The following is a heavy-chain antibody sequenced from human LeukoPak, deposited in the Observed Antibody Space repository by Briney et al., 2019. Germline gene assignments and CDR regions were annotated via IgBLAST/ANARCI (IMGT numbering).Heavy chain of an antibody. CDR2: ISYDGSNK. CDR1: GFTFSSYA. J-gene: IGHJ4*02. Sequence: PGRSLRLSCAASGFTFSSYAMHWVRQAPGKGLEWVSVISYDGSNKYYADPVKGRFTISRDNSKITLYPQINSQRAEDSAAYYCARVRGGVFDYWGQGTLVTVSS. D-gene: IGHD3-10*01. V-gene: IGHV3-30-3*01. CDR3: ARVRGGVFDY.